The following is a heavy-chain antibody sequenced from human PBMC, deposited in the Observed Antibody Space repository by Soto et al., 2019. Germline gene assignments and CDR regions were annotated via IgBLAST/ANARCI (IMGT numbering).Heavy chain of an antibody. CDR1: GFTFRTYG. V-gene: IGHV3-33*01. J-gene: IGHJ3*02. Sequence: GGSLRLSCAASGFTFRTYGMHWVRQAPGKGLEWVAIFWYDGSNKYYAESVKGRFTISRDNSKNTLYLQMNSLRAEDTAVYYCARDGTFGAKGGSLDIWGQGTMVT. CDR3: ARDGTFGAKGGSLDI. CDR2: FWYDGSNK. D-gene: IGHD3-16*01.